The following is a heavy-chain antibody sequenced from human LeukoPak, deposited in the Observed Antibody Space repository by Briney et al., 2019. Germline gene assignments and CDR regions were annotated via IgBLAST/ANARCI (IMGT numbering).Heavy chain of an antibody. J-gene: IGHJ4*02. CDR3: ARDPHVVEAAGQVDY. CDR2: ISAYNGNT. V-gene: IGHV1-18*01. CDR1: GYTFTRYG. Sequence: ASVKVSCKASGYTFTRYGFSWLRQAPGQGPEWMGWISAYNGNTKYAQKFQGRVTMTTDTSTSTGYMELRSLGSDDTAVYYCARDPHVVEAAGQVDYWGQGTLVTVSS. D-gene: IGHD6-13*01.